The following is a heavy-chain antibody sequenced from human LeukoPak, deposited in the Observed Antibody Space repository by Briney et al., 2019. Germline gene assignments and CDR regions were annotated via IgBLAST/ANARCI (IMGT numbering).Heavy chain of an antibody. Sequence: GGSLRLSCAASGFTFSSYAMHWVRQAPGKGLEWVAVISYDGSNKYYADSVKGRFTISRDNAKNSLYLQMNSLRAEDTAVYYCARGDYGGNIANWFDPWGQGTLVTVSS. CDR2: ISYDGSNK. V-gene: IGHV3-30*04. J-gene: IGHJ5*02. CDR3: ARGDYGGNIANWFDP. CDR1: GFTFSSYA. D-gene: IGHD4-23*01.